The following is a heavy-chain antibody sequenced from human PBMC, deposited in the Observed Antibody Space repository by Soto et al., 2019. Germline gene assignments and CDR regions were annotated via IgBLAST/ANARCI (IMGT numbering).Heavy chain of an antibody. CDR1: GFTFSSHA. CDR3: AKQLYVSDHYGMYV. CDR2: ISGSGGNT. J-gene: IGHJ6*02. D-gene: IGHD3-16*01. Sequence: EVQLLESGGGLVQPGGSLRLSCAASGFTFSSHAMSWVRQAPGKGLEWVSAISGSGGNTYYADSVNGRFTISTDNSKNTLYLQMNSLRAEDTAMYYCAKQLYVSDHYGMYVWGQGTTVTVSS. V-gene: IGHV3-23*01.